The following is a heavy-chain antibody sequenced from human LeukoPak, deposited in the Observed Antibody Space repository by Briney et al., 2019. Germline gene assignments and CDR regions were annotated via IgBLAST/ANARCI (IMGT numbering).Heavy chain of an antibody. CDR1: GASFSGFH. Sequence: PSETLSLTCAVYGASFSGFHWSWIRQPPGKGLEWIGKIDHSGRTNYNPSLKSRVTMSVDTSKDQFSLKLTSVTAADTAVYYCARDYRGYSYGFFDYWGQGTLVTVSS. V-gene: IGHV4-34*01. J-gene: IGHJ4*02. CDR2: IDHSGRT. CDR3: ARDYRGYSYGFFDY. D-gene: IGHD5-18*01.